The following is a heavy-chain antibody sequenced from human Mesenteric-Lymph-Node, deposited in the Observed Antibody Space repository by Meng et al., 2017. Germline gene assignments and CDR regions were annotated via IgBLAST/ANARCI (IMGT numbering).Heavy chain of an antibody. CDR2: IYYSGST. CDR3: ARTPKQLGHWYFDL. CDR1: GGSISSYY. J-gene: IGHJ2*01. V-gene: IGHV4-59*01. D-gene: IGHD6-13*01. Sequence: QMQRHQWGAGLLKPSEPLSLTCTVSGGSISSYYWSWIRQPPGKGLEWIGYIYYSGSTNYNPSLKSRVTISVDTSKNQFSLKLSSVTAADTAVYYCARTPKQLGHWYFDLWGRGTLVTVSS.